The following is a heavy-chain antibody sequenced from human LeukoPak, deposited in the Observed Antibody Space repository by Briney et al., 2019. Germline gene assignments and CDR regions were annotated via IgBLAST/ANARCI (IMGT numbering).Heavy chain of an antibody. V-gene: IGHV4-39*01. CDR2: IYYSGST. CDR3: ARRIMIFGVVIRAWFDP. CDR1: GGSISSSSYY. Sequence: KPTETLSLTCTVSGGSISSSSYYWGWIRQPPGKGLEWTGSIYYSGSTYYNPSLKSRVTISVDTSKNQFSLKLSSVTAADTAVYYCARRIMIFGVVIRAWFDPWGQGTLVTVSS. D-gene: IGHD3-3*01. J-gene: IGHJ5*02.